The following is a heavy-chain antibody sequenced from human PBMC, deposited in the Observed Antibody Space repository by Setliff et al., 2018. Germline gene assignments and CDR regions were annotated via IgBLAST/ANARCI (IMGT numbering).Heavy chain of an antibody. CDR2: ISYSGST. V-gene: IGHV4-39*07. D-gene: IGHD3-10*01. CDR3: ASEAVISPNWFDP. J-gene: IGHJ5*02. CDR1: GGSISSTTYY. Sequence: SETLSLTCTVSGGSISSTTYYWGWIRQAPGKGLEWIGSISYSGSTYYNPSLESRVTISVDTSKNQFSLKLTSVTAADTAVYYCASEAVISPNWFDPWGQGTLVTVSS.